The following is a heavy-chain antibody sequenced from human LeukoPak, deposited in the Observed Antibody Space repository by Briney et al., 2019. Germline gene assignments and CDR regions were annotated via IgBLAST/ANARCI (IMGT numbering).Heavy chain of an antibody. CDR2: IYYSGST. J-gene: IGHJ2*01. CDR1: GGSISSYY. D-gene: IGHD1-26*01. Sequence: PSETLSLTXTVSGGSISSYYWSWIRQPPGKGLEWIGYIYYSGSTNYNPSLKSRVTISVDTSKNQFSLKLSSVTAADTAVYYCARKVVGATGRWYFDLWGRGTLVTVSS. V-gene: IGHV4-59*01. CDR3: ARKVVGATGRWYFDL.